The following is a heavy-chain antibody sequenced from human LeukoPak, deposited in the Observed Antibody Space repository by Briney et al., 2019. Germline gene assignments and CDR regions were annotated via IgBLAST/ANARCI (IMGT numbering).Heavy chain of an antibody. CDR3: ARQFYGSGGNAFDI. CDR2: ISSSGDNT. V-gene: IGHV3-64D*06. Sequence: PGGSLRLSCSASGFTFSSYAMHWVRQAPGKGLEYVSAISSSGDNTYYADSVKGRFTISRDNSKNTLYLQMSSPRAEDTAVYYCARQFYGSGGNAFDIWGQGTMVTVSS. CDR1: GFTFSSYA. J-gene: IGHJ3*02. D-gene: IGHD3-10*01.